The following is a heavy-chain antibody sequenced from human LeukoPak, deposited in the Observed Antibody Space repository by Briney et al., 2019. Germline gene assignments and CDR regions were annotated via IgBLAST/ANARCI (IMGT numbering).Heavy chain of an antibody. D-gene: IGHD3-22*01. J-gene: IGHJ6*03. CDR1: GGTFSSYA. CDR3: ARAAVAGTWGYDSSGSLLYYYYMDV. Sequence: GASVKVSCKASGGTFSSYAISWVRQAPGQGLEWMGGIIPIFGTANYAQKFQGRVTITADESTSTAYMELSSLRSEDTAVYYCARAAVAGTWGYDSSGSLLYYYYMDVWGKGTTVTISS. CDR2: IIPIFGTA. V-gene: IGHV1-69*13.